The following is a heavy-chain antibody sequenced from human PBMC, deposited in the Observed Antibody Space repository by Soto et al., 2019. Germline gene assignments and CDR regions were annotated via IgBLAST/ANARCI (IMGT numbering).Heavy chain of an antibody. V-gene: IGHV1-18*01. CDR2: ISAYNGNT. CDR3: ARDRYYDSSGTSIGWPGFDP. J-gene: IGHJ5*02. Sequence: QVQLVQSGAEVKKPGASVKVSCKASGYTFTSYGISWVRQAPGQGLEWMGWISAYNGNTNYAQKLQGRVTMTADTSTSTAYMELRSLRSDDTAVYYCARDRYYDSSGTSIGWPGFDPWGQGTLVTVSS. CDR1: GYTFTSYG. D-gene: IGHD3-22*01.